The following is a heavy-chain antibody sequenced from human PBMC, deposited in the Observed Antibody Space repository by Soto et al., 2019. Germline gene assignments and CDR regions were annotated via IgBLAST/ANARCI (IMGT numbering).Heavy chain of an antibody. Sequence: EVQLLESGGGLVQPGGSLRLSCSASGFIFRNYNMHWVRQAPGKGLEYVSGISSNGGSTFYADSVKGRFCISRDNSKNTLHLQMGSLRPEDMGTYYCARADYGTFDNWGQGTLVAVSS. CDR3: ARADYGTFDN. V-gene: IGHV3-64*07. CDR2: ISSNGGST. D-gene: IGHD4-17*01. CDR1: GFIFRNYN. J-gene: IGHJ4*02.